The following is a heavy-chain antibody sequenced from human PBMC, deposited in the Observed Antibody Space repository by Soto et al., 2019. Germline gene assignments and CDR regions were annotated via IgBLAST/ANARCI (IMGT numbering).Heavy chain of an antibody. Sequence: PGESLKISCKGSGYSFTSYWISWVHQMPGKGLEWMGRIDPSDSYTNYSPSFQGHVTISADKSISTAYLQWSSLKASDTAMYYCARLGGITYYYDSSGYYPDDFDYWGQGTLVTVSS. CDR3: ARLGGITYYYDSSGYYPDDFDY. D-gene: IGHD3-22*01. CDR2: IDPSDSYT. J-gene: IGHJ4*02. V-gene: IGHV5-10-1*01. CDR1: GYSFTSYW.